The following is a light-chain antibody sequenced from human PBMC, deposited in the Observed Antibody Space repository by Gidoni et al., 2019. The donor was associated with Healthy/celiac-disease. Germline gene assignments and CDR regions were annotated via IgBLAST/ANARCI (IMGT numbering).Light chain of an antibody. CDR1: QSVSSSY. CDR3: QQYGSSRLT. Sequence: IVLTQSPGTLSLSPGERATSSCRASQSVSSSYLACYQKKPGQAPTLLIYGASSRASGIPDRCSGSGSGTDFTLTISRLEPEDFAVYYCQQYGSSRLTFGPGTKVDIK. CDR2: GAS. J-gene: IGKJ3*01. V-gene: IGKV3-20*01.